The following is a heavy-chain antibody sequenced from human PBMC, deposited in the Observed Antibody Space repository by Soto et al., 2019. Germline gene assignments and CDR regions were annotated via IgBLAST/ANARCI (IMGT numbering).Heavy chain of an antibody. CDR2: IKEDGSER. J-gene: IGHJ6*02. Sequence: GGSLRLSCAASGFTFNSYWMSWVRQAPGKGLEWVANIKEDGSERYYVDSVKGRFTISRDNAKNSLYLQMEGLGVEDTAVYYCTRGPPGGYGMGVWGQGTTVTVSS. CDR1: GFTFNSYW. D-gene: IGHD3-16*01. V-gene: IGHV3-7*03. CDR3: TRGPPGGYGMGV.